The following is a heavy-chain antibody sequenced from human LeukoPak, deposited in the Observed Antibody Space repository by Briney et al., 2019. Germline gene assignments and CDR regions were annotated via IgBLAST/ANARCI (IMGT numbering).Heavy chain of an antibody. J-gene: IGHJ5*02. CDR1: GYTFTGYY. D-gene: IGHD3-16*01. Sequence: ASVKVSCKASGYTFTGYYMHWVRHAPGQGLEWMGWINPTSGGTKYAQKFQGRVTMTRDTSISTAYMELSRLISDDTAVYYCARQRAYTGDNWFDPWGQGTLVTVSS. CDR2: INPTSGGT. CDR3: ARQRAYTGDNWFDP. V-gene: IGHV1-2*02.